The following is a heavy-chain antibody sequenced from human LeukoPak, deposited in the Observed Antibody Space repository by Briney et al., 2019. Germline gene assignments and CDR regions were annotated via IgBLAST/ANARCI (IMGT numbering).Heavy chain of an antibody. D-gene: IGHD3-10*01. V-gene: IGHV4-31*03. Sequence: SETLSLTCTVSGGSISSGGYYWSWIRQHPGKGLEWIGYIYYSGSTYYNPSLKSRVTISVDTSKNQFSLKLSSVTAADTAVYYCARSRITMVRGAYNWFDPWGQGTLVTVSS. CDR3: ARSRITMVRGAYNWFDP. CDR2: IYYSGST. CDR1: GGSISSGGYY. J-gene: IGHJ5*02.